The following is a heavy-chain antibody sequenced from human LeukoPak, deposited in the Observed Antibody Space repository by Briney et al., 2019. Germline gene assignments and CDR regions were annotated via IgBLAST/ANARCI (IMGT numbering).Heavy chain of an antibody. V-gene: IGHV4-4*07. CDR2: KSVSGHT. J-gene: IGHJ6*04. D-gene: IGHD4/OR15-4a*01. CDR1: GGSINNYY. CDR3: VRVSRIDYGANPEGDV. Sequence: PSETLSLTCTLSGGSINNYYWTWIRQSAGKSLEWIGRKSVSGHTNYKSSLESRITMSVDTSKNQFSLRLNSVTTADTAVYYCVRVSRIDYGANPEGDVWGKGITVIVSS.